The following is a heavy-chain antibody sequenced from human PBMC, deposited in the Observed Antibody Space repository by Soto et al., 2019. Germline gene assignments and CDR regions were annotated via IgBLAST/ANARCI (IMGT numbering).Heavy chain of an antibody. CDR3: ARDAAYNDFWGGVMELYSYNMDV. CDR1: GYNVANYG. D-gene: IGHD3-3*01. V-gene: IGHV1-18*01. Sequence: QVQLVQSEAEVKKPGASLKVSCRASGYNVANYGISWVRQAPGQGLEWMGWISAHNGDTGYAQKVQCRVTRTADTSTSTAYIEMWSLRSDDTAVYYCARDAAYNDFWGGVMELYSYNMDVWGQGTTVTVAA. CDR2: ISAHNGDT. J-gene: IGHJ6*01.